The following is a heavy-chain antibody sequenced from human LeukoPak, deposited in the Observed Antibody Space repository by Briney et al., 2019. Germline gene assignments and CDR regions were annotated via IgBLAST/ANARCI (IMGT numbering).Heavy chain of an antibody. J-gene: IGHJ6*03. V-gene: IGHV1-8*01. D-gene: IGHD2-2*01. CDR1: GYTFTSYD. CDR2: MNPNSGNT. Sequence: GASVKVSCKASGYTFTSYDINWVRQATGQGLEWMGWMNPNSGNTGYAQKFQGRVTMTRNTSISTAYMELSSLRSEDTAVYYCARVGGSTSLLYYYYYYMDVWGKGTTVTISS. CDR3: ARVGGSTSLLYYYYYYMDV.